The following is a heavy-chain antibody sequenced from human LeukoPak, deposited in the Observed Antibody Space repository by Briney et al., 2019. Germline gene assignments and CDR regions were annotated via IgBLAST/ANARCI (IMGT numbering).Heavy chain of an antibody. Sequence: PGGSLRLSCAASGFTFSSYGMHWVRQAPGKGLEWVAFIRYDGSNKYYADSVKGRFTISRDNSKNTLYLQMNSLRAEDTAVYYCAKDWLVQGYYYYYMDVWGKGTTVTVSS. CDR1: GFTFSSYG. V-gene: IGHV3-30*02. D-gene: IGHD6-19*01. CDR2: IRYDGSNK. J-gene: IGHJ6*03. CDR3: AKDWLVQGYYYYYMDV.